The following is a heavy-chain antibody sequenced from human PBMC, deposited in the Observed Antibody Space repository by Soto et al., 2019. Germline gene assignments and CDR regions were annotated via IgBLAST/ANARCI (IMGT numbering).Heavy chain of an antibody. CDR2: INAGNGNT. V-gene: IGHV1-3*01. CDR3: GRAPGGSSSFVAY. D-gene: IGHD6-6*01. CDR1: GGTFSSYA. J-gene: IGHJ4*02. Sequence: EASVKVSCKASGGTFSSYAMHWVRQAPGQRLEWMGWINAGNGNTKYSQKFQGRVTITRDTSASTAYMELSSLRSEDTAVYYCGRAPGGSSSFVAYGGQGTLVTVSS.